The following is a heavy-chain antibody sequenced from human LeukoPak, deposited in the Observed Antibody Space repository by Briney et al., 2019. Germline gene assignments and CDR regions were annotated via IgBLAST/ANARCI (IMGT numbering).Heavy chain of an antibody. CDR1: GFTFSSYS. CDR3: ARERVYYYGSGSYPDY. CDR2: ISSSSSTI. D-gene: IGHD3-10*01. Sequence: PGGSLRLSCAASGFTFSSYSMNWVRQAPGKGLEWVSYISSSSSTIYYADSVKGRFTISRDNAKNSLYLQMNSLRAEDTAVYYCARERVYYYGSGSYPDYWGQGTLVTVSS. V-gene: IGHV3-48*01. J-gene: IGHJ4*02.